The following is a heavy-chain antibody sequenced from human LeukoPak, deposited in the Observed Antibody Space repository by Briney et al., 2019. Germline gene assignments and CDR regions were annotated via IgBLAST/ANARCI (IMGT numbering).Heavy chain of an antibody. D-gene: IGHD3-10*01. CDR1: GGSISSYY. Sequence: SETLSLTCTVSGGSISSYYWSWMRQSAGKGPEWIGRIYGSGTITYNPSLESRVTMSVDTSKNQFSLKLRSVTAADTAVYCCARDSGTTGEVKFDPWGQGILVTVSS. CDR3: ARDSGTTGEVKFDP. CDR2: IYGSGTI. J-gene: IGHJ5*02. V-gene: IGHV4-4*07.